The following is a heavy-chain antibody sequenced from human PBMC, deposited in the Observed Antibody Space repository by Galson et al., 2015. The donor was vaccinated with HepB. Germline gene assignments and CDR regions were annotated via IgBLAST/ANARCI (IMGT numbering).Heavy chain of an antibody. D-gene: IGHD3-9*01. CDR2: INTNTGNP. J-gene: IGHJ3*02. CDR3: ARDEPLRYFDWLFDPQTPNDAVDI. V-gene: IGHV7-4-1*02. CDR1: GYTFTSYA. Sequence: SVKVSCKASGYTFTSYAMNWARQAPGQGLEWMGWINTNTGNPTYAQGFTGRFVFSLDTSVSTAYLQISSLKAEDTAVYYCARDEPLRYFDWLFDPQTPNDAVDIWGQGTMVTVAS.